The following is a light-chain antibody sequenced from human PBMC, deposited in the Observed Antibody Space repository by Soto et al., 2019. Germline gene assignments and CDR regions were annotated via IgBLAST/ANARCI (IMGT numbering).Light chain of an antibody. CDR1: QSITSTY. V-gene: IGKV3D-15*01. CDR3: QQYNNWPPLT. Sequence: VLTQSPGTLSLSPGETATLSCRASQSITSTYLAWHQQKPGQAPRLLIYGASTRATGIPARFSGSGSGTEFALTISSLQSEDFAVYYCQQYNNWPPLTFGGGTKVDIK. J-gene: IGKJ4*01. CDR2: GAS.